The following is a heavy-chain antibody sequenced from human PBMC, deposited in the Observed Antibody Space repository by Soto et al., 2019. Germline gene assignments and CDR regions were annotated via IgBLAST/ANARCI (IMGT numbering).Heavy chain of an antibody. CDR3: ATTPTAGFFVLMDV. CDR2: IFYSGST. Sequence: SETLSLTCTVSGASMTDYYWSWIRQPPGRGLEWIGFIFYSGSTNYNPSLKSRVTISLDTSKNQFSLKLSSVTAADTAVYYCATTPTAGFFVLMDVWGKGPTVTVSS. D-gene: IGHD1-1*01. CDR1: GASMTDYY. J-gene: IGHJ6*03. V-gene: IGHV4-59*08.